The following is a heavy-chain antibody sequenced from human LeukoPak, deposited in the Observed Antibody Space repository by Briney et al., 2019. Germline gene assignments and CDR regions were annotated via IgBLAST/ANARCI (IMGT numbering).Heavy chain of an antibody. J-gene: IGHJ4*02. CDR1: GFTFSSYW. D-gene: IGHD3-22*01. V-gene: IGHV3-7*01. Sequence: GGSLRLSCAASGFTFSSYWMSWVRQAPGKGLEWVANIKPDGSETFYVDSVKGRFAISRDNARNSLYLQVNSLRGEDTAVYYCASGEDHHSIGYRYFNYWGQGTLVTVSS. CDR2: IKPDGSET. CDR3: ASGEDHHSIGYRYFNY.